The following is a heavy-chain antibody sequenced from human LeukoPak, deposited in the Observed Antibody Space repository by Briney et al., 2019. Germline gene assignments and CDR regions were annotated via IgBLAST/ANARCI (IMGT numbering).Heavy chain of an antibody. D-gene: IGHD3-10*01. CDR2: MNPNSGNT. CDR3: ARGNYYGSGSFFDY. J-gene: IGHJ4*02. V-gene: IGHV1-8*01. Sequence: ASVKVSCKASGYTFTSYDINWVRQATGQGLEWMGWMNPNSGNTGYAQEFQGRVTMTRNTSISTAYMELSSLRSEDTAVYYCARGNYYGSGSFFDYWGQGTLVTVSS. CDR1: GYTFTSYD.